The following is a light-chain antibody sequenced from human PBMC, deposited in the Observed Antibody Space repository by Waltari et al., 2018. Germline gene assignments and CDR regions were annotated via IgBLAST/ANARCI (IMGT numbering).Light chain of an antibody. CDR2: DVT. Sequence: QSALTQPASVSGSPGQSITISCTGTSSDVATYYLVSWFQQHPGKAPKLILYDVTKRPSGISDRFSGFKSGDTASLTISGLRAEDDTDYYCSSYAGHNTWIFGGGTKLTVL. CDR3: SSYAGHNTWI. J-gene: IGLJ2*01. V-gene: IGLV2-23*02. CDR1: SSDVATYYL.